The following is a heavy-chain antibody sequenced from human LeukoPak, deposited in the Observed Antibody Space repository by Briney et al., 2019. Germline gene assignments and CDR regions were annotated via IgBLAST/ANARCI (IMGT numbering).Heavy chain of an antibody. CDR1: GFTVSTNY. D-gene: IGHD1-26*01. CDR2: IYSGGDT. Sequence: PGGSLRLSCAASGFTVSTNYMSWVRQAPGKGLEWVSVIYSGGDTYYTDSVKGRFTISRDNSKNTLYLQMNSLRAEDTAVYYCARDPPSVSWELLRGAFDIWGQGTMVTVSS. CDR3: ARDPPSVSWELLRGAFDI. V-gene: IGHV3-53*05. J-gene: IGHJ3*02.